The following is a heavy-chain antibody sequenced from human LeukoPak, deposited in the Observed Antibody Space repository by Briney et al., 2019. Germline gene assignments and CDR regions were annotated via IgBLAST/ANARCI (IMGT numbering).Heavy chain of an antibody. CDR3: AKSTSRNYYDSGSFDI. Sequence: GGSLRLSCAASGFTFDDYGMSWVRQAPGKGLEWVSAISGSGGSTYYADSVKGRFTISRDNSKNTLYLQMNSLRAEDTAVYYCAKSTSRNYYDSGSFDIWGQGTMVTVSS. CDR1: GFTFDDYG. D-gene: IGHD3-22*01. V-gene: IGHV3-23*01. J-gene: IGHJ3*02. CDR2: ISGSGGST.